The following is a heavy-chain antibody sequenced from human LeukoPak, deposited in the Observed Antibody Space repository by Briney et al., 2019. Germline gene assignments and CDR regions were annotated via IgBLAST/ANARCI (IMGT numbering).Heavy chain of an antibody. CDR1: GFTFSNAW. Sequence: GGSLRLSCAASGFTFSNAWMNWVRQAPGKGLEWVGRLKSKTDGGTTDYAAPVKGRFTISRDDSKNTLYLQMNSLKTEDTAVYYCTTLGYWGQGTLVTVSS. V-gene: IGHV3-15*07. CDR3: TTLGY. J-gene: IGHJ4*02. CDR2: LKSKTDGGTT.